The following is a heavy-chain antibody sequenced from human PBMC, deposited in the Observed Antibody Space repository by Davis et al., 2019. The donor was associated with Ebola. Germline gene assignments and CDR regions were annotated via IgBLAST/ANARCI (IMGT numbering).Heavy chain of an antibody. Sequence: GESLKISCAASGFTFMSHTMTWVRQAPGKGLEWVSAITGSADSTSYADSVKGRFTISRDNSKSTVYLQLNSLRAEDTAVYYCVRGAAHLDIDYWGQGTLVTVS. J-gene: IGHJ4*02. CDR3: VRGAAHLDIDY. CDR1: GFTFMSHT. V-gene: IGHV3-23*01. CDR2: ITGSADST. D-gene: IGHD6-6*01.